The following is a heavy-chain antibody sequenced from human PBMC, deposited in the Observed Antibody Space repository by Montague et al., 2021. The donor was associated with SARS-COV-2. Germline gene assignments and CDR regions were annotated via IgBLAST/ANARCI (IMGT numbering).Heavy chain of an antibody. CDR3: ARGRPVQGSFRHFDSISSGALDI. V-gene: IGHV4-34*01. J-gene: IGHJ3*02. D-gene: IGHD3-9*01. CDR2: INQCGAP. CDR1: RGFFSNYY. Sequence: SETLSLTCAVSRGFFSNYYWTWIRQSPGKGLEWIGEINQCGAPNYTPSXXSRVTISLDTSKKQISLKLNSVTVADTAVFFCARGRPVQGSFRHFDSISSGALDIWAQGSLVIVSS.